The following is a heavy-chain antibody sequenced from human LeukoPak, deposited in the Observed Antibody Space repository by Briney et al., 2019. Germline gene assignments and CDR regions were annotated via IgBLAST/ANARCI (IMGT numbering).Heavy chain of an antibody. D-gene: IGHD2-15*01. CDR1: GFTFSSYE. V-gene: IGHV3-48*03. CDR3: ARDGHCSGGSCYSGWFDP. J-gene: IGHJ5*02. Sequence: GGSLRLSCAASGFTFSSYEMNWVRQAPGKGLDWVSYISSSGSTIYYADSVKGRFTISRDNAKNSLYLQMNSLRAEDTAVYYCARDGHCSGGSCYSGWFDPWGQGTLVTVSS. CDR2: ISSSGSTI.